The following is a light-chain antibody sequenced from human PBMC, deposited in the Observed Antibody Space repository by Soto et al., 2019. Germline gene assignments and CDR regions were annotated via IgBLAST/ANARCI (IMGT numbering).Light chain of an antibody. Sequence: QSLLTQPPSVAGAPGQRVTISCTVSISNIGANYDVHWYQHRPGTAPKLLIFGNNNRPSGVPDRFSGSKSGTSASLAITGLQAEDEGDYYCQSYDSTLSARYVFGTGTQVTVL. J-gene: IGLJ1*01. V-gene: IGLV1-40*01. CDR1: ISNIGANYD. CDR3: QSYDSTLSARYV. CDR2: GNN.